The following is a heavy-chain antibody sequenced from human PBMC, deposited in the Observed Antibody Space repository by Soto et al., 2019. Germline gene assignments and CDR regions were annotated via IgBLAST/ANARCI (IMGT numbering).Heavy chain of an antibody. J-gene: IGHJ5*02. V-gene: IGHV1-2*02. Sequence: GASVKVSCKASGYTFINYYMHWVRQAPGQGPEWMGWINPNSGSTNYAQRFQGRVTMTRDTSITTAYMELSSLRSDDTAVYFCARGRGSSSNNFFDPWGQGTLVTV. CDR2: INPNSGST. CDR1: GYTFINYY. D-gene: IGHD6-6*01. CDR3: ARGRGSSSNNFFDP.